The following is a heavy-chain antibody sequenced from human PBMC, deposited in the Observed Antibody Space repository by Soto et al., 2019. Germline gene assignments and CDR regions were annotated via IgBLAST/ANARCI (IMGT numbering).Heavy chain of an antibody. V-gene: IGHV1-69*12. CDR1: GGSLTNYG. CDR3: ASVDATKLGVPNYYGMDV. Sequence: QVQLVQSGAEVKKPGSSVKVSCKASGGSLTNYGVSWVRQAPGQGLEWMGGIIPVFGTANYAQKFQGRVTIAADESKSTVFMDVRSLRSEDTAVYYCASVDATKLGVPNYYGMDVWGQGTTVTVSS. J-gene: IGHJ6*02. D-gene: IGHD1-26*01. CDR2: IIPVFGTA.